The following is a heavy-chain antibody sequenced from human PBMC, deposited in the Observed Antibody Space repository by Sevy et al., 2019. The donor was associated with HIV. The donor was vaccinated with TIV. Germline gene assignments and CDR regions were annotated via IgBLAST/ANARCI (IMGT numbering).Heavy chain of an antibody. CDR3: ARQRASSGYFYFDS. CDR1: GGSISSSDYY. V-gene: IGHV4-30-4*01. J-gene: IGHJ4*02. D-gene: IGHD3-22*01. CDR2: IFYSGGT. Sequence: SETLSLTCTVSGGSISSSDYYWSWIRQPSGKRLEWIGYIFYSGGTSFNLSLKCRVTIALDTSKSQFSLRLSSVTAADTAVFYCARQRASSGYFYFDSWGQGTLVTVSS.